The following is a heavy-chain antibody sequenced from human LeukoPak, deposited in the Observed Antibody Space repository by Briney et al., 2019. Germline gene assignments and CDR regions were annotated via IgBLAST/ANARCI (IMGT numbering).Heavy chain of an antibody. CDR2: IYYSGST. J-gene: IGHJ6*03. CDR1: GYSISSGYY. D-gene: IGHD2-15*01. V-gene: IGHV4-38-2*02. CDR3: ARGLGCSGGSCYFLPPYYYYYYMDV. Sequence: PSETLSLTCTVSGYSISSGYYWGWIRQPPGKGLEWIGSIYYSGSTYYNPSLKSRVTISVDTSKNQFSLKLSSVTAADTAVYYCARGLGCSGGSCYFLPPYYYYYYMDVWGKGTTVTVSS.